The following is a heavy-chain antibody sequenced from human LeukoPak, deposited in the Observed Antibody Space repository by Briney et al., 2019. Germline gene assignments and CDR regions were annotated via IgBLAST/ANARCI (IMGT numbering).Heavy chain of an antibody. J-gene: IGHJ4*02. CDR3: ARGDGYNFFDY. Sequence: GGSLRLSCAASGFTFTSYAMTWVRQTPGKGLEWVSVFYVGGATSYADSVKGRFTISRDNSENTLYLQMKSLRAEDTAVYYCARGDGYNFFDYWGQGTLVTVSS. CDR2: FYVGGAT. V-gene: IGHV3-23*03. CDR1: GFTFTSYA. D-gene: IGHD5-24*01.